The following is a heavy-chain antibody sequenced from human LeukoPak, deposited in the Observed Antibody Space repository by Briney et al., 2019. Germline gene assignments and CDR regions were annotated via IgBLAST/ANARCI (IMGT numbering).Heavy chain of an antibody. J-gene: IGHJ4*02. CDR3: ARDGPTDYIY. D-gene: IGHD4-11*01. CDR1: GFTFSSYW. Sequence: GGSLGLSCVASGFTFSSYWMSWVRQAPGKGLEWVANIKQDGSEKYYVDSVKGRFTISRDNTKNSLYLQMDSLRAEDTAVYYCARDGPTDYIYWGQGTLVTVSS. CDR2: IKQDGSEK. V-gene: IGHV3-7*01.